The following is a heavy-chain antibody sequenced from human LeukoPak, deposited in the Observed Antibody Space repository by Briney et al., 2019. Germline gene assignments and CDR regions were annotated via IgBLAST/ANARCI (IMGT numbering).Heavy chain of an antibody. V-gene: IGHV4-59*08. CDR2: IYYSGST. CDR1: GGSISGYY. J-gene: IGHJ4*02. CDR3: ARHVGNSGSGSYLTYFDY. D-gene: IGHD3-10*01. Sequence: SETLSLTCTVSGGSISGYYWSWIRQPPGKGLEWIGHIYYSGSTHYNPSLKSRVTISVDTSKNQFSLKLSSVTAADTAVYYCARHVGNSGSGSYLTYFDYWGQGTLVTVSS.